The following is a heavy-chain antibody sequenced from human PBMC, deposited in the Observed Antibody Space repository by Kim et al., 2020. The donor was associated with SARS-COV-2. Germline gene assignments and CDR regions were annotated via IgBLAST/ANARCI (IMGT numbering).Heavy chain of an antibody. CDR3: ARARTGSLYYYFGMDV. D-gene: IGHD1-1*01. J-gene: IGHJ6*02. V-gene: IGHV1-69*13. Sequence: SVKVSCKTSGGTFGNYGFAWVRLAPGQGLEWMGGIIPVSDIRDYAQKFQGRLTFIADESTSTAYMELTTLKSDDTAVYYCARARTGSLYYYFGMDVWGPGTTVTVSS. CDR1: GGTFGNYG. CDR2: IIPVSDIR.